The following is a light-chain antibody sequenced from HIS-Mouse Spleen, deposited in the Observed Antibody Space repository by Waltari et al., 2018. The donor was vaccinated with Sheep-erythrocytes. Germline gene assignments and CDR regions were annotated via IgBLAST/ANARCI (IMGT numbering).Light chain of an antibody. CDR2: DVS. V-gene: IGLV2-11*01. Sequence: QSALTQPRSVSGSPGQSVTISCTGTSSDVGGYNDVSWYQQHPGKAPKLMIYDVSTRPYGVPDRFSCSKSGNTASLTISGLQAEDEADYYCCSYAGSYNHVFATGTKVTVL. CDR3: CSYAGSYNHV. CDR1: SSDVGGYND. J-gene: IGLJ1*01.